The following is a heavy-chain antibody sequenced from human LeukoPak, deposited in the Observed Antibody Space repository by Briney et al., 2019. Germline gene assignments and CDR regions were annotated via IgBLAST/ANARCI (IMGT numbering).Heavy chain of an antibody. Sequence: SQTLSLTCTVSGGSISSGGYYWSWIRQHPGKGLEWIGYIYYSGSTYYNPSLKSRVTISVDTSKNQFSLKLSSVTAADTAVYYCARWDDSSGYYGTFDYWGQGTLVTVSS. CDR3: ARWDDSSGYYGTFDY. D-gene: IGHD3-22*01. J-gene: IGHJ4*02. V-gene: IGHV4-31*03. CDR1: GGSISSGGYY. CDR2: IYYSGST.